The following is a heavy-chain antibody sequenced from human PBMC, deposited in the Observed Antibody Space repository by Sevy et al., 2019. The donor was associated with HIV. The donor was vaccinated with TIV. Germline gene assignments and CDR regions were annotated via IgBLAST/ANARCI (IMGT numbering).Heavy chain of an antibody. V-gene: IGHV3-23*01. CDR3: AKEDFWSGYYRYRSYFDY. CDR1: GFTFSSYA. J-gene: IGHJ4*02. D-gene: IGHD3-3*01. CDR2: ISGSGGST. Sequence: GGSLRLSCAASGFTFSSYAMSWVRQAPGKGLEWVSAISGSGGSTYYADSVKGRFTISRDNSKNTLYLQMNSLRAEDTAVYYCAKEDFWSGYYRYRSYFDYWGQGILVTVSS.